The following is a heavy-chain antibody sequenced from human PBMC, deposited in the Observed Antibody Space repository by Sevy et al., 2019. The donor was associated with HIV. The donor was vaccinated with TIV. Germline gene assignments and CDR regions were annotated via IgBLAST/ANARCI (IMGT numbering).Heavy chain of an antibody. CDR1: GFTFSNHA. V-gene: IGHV3-30*02. CDR2: IRNDGSHE. Sequence: WGSLTLSCTASGFTFSNHAMHWVRQGPGKGPEWVAFIRNDGSHEYYADSVKGRFTISRDNSKNTLYLQMNSLRPEDTAVYYCARDRKVLLVVYAIPFDAFDIWGQGTMVTVSS. J-gene: IGHJ3*02. CDR3: ARDRKVLLVVYAIPFDAFDI. D-gene: IGHD2-8*02.